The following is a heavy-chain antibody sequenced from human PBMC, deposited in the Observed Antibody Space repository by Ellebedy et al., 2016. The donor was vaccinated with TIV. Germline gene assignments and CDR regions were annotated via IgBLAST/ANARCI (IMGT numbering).Heavy chain of an antibody. CDR3: ATDGSYGDYRFPTHAFVM. V-gene: IGHV3-7*01. Sequence: GGFLRLSCAASGFTFNSYWMTWVRQAPGKGLEWVANINQDGSDKYYVDSLRGRFTISRDNAKNSLFLQLNSLRGEDTAVYYCATDGSYGDYRFPTHAFVMWGQGTLVTVSS. J-gene: IGHJ3*02. D-gene: IGHD4-17*01. CDR2: INQDGSDK. CDR1: GFTFNSYW.